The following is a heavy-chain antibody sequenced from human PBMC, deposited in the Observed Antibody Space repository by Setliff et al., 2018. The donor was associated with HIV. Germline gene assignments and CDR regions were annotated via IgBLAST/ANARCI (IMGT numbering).Heavy chain of an antibody. CDR3: ALLYPYSGYLGY. J-gene: IGHJ4*02. Sequence: SETLSLTCTVSGGSISSGSYYWSWIRQPAGKGLEWIGRIYTSGSTNYNPSLKSRVTISVDTSKNQFSLKLSSVTAADTAVYYCALLYPYSGYLGYWGQGTLVTVSS. CDR1: GGSISSGSYY. CDR2: IYTSGST. D-gene: IGHD5-12*01. V-gene: IGHV4-61*02.